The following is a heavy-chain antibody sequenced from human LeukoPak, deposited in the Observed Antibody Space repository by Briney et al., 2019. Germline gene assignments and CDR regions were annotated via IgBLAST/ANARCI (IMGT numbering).Heavy chain of an antibody. Sequence: PGGSLRLSCAASGFTFSSYSMNWVRQAPGKGLEWVSSISRTSRHKYYSDSVKGRFTISRDDAENSLFLQMDSLRAEDTAIYYFVRDMNTVTTCYLQFWGQGTLVTVSS. CDR2: ISRTSRHK. CDR1: GFTFSSYS. V-gene: IGHV3-21*01. D-gene: IGHD1-1*01. CDR3: VRDMNTVTTCYLQF. J-gene: IGHJ1*01.